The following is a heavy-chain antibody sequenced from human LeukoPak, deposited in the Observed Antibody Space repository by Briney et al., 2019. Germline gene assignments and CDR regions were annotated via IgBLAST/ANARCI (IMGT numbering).Heavy chain of an antibody. CDR3: AREPSESFIDY. CDR2: ISGFNGNT. Sequence: ASVKVSCKAAGYTFGNYGIKWVRQAPGQGLEWVGWISGFNGNTNYAQNFHDRVTMTTDTSTSTAYMELRSLRSDDTAVYYCAREPSESFIDYWGQGTLVTVSS. CDR1: GYTFGNYG. V-gene: IGHV1-18*01. J-gene: IGHJ4*02. D-gene: IGHD1-26*01.